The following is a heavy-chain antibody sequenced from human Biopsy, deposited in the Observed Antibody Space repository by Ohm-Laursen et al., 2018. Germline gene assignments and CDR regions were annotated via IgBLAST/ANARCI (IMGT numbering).Heavy chain of an antibody. D-gene: IGHD3-22*01. V-gene: IGHV4-34*01. CDR3: VRGVDYYDPYHYYALDV. CDR1: GEYFNGYY. J-gene: IGHJ6*02. CDR2: INHSGRT. Sequence: SDTLSLTCAVYGEYFNGYYWSWIRQTPGKGLEWIGEINHSGRTNYNPSLKSRVTISVDTSKNQFSLKVRSVTAADTAVYYCVRGVDYYDPYHYYALDVWGQGTTVTVSS.